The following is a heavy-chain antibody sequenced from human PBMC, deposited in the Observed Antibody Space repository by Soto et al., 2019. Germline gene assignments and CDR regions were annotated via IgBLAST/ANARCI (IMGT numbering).Heavy chain of an antibody. J-gene: IGHJ6*02. CDR2: INPNSGGT. V-gene: IGHV1-2*02. D-gene: IGHD6-19*01. Sequence: QVQLVQSGAEVKKPGASVKVSCKASGYTFTAYYMHWVRQAPGQGLEWMGWINPNSGGTNYAQKFQGRVTMTSDTSITTAYMELNRLRSDDTAVYYCARDQSPSSGWPGMDVWGQGTTVTVSS. CDR3: ARDQSPSSGWPGMDV. CDR1: GYTFTAYY.